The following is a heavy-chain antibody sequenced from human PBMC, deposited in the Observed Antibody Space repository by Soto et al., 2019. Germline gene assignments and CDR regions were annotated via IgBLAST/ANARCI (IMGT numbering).Heavy chain of an antibody. V-gene: IGHV3-30*18. CDR2: ISYDGSNK. Sequence: LRLSCAASGFTFSSYGMHWVRQAPGKGLEWVAVISYDGSNKYYADSVKGRFTISRDNSKNTLYLQMNSLRAEDTAVYYCAKDSGVGATYFDYWGQGTLVTVSS. D-gene: IGHD1-26*01. CDR1: GFTFSSYG. CDR3: AKDSGVGATYFDY. J-gene: IGHJ4*02.